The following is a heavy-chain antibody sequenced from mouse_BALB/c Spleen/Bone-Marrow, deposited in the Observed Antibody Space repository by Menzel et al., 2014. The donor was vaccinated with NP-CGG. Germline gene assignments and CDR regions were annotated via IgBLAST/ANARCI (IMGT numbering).Heavy chain of an antibody. CDR3: ATGCYFDY. J-gene: IGHJ2*01. CDR2: INPSTGYT. D-gene: IGHD4-1*01. Sequence: QVQLQQSGAELAKPGASVKMSCKASGYTFTSYWMHWVKQRPGQGLEWIGYINPSTGYTEYNQKFKDKATLTADKSSSTAYMQLSSLTSEDSAVYYCATGCYFDYWGQGTTLTVSS. V-gene: IGHV1-7*01. CDR1: GYTFTSYW.